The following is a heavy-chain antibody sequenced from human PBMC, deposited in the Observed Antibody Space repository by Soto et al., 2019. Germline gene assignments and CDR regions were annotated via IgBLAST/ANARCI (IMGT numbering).Heavy chain of an antibody. CDR3: AKGGLGGGDYYYMDV. J-gene: IGHJ6*03. D-gene: IGHD2-21*01. CDR1: GFTFDDYA. V-gene: IGHV3-9*01. Sequence: GGSLRLSCAASGFTFDDYAMHWVRQAPGKGLEWVSGISWNSGSIGYADSVKGRFTISRDNAKNSLYLQMNSLRAEDTALYYCAKGGLGGGDYYYMDVWGKGTTVTVSS. CDR2: ISWNSGSI.